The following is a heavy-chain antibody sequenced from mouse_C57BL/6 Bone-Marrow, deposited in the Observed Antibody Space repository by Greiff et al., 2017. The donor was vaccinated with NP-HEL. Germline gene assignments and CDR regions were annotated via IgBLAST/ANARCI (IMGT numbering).Heavy chain of an antibody. D-gene: IGHD2-2*01. Sequence: QVQLQQSGPGLVAPSQCLSITCTVSGFSFTSYGVSWVRQPPGKGLEWMGVIGGDGSTNYHSALISRLSISKDNSKSQDFLKLNSLQTDDTASYYCAKHSYGYGGFAYWGQGTLVTVSA. CDR3: AKHSYGYGGFAY. J-gene: IGHJ3*01. CDR1: GFSFTSYG. CDR2: IGGDGST. V-gene: IGHV2-3*01.